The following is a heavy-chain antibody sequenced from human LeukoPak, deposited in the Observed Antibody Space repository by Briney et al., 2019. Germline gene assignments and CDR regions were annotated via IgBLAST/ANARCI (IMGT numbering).Heavy chain of an antibody. CDR2: ISTNGNT. CDR3: AMSSSVTRFDY. V-gene: IGHV4-61*02. D-gene: IGHD6-19*01. J-gene: IGHJ4*02. CDR1: GGSIRSGSFY. Sequence: SQTLSLTCTVSGGSIRSGSFYWSWIRQPAGKGLEWIGRISTNGNTNYNPSLKSRVIISVDTSKNQFSLMLNSVTAADTAVYYCAMSSSVTRFDYWGQGTLVTASS.